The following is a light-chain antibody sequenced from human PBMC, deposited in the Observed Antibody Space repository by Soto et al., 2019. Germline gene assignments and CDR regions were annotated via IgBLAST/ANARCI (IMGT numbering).Light chain of an antibody. CDR3: QQPNSYPLT. Sequence: DVQLTQYKSFLSASVGDRVTITCRASQGISSYLAWYQQKPGKAPKLLIYAASTLQSGVPSRFSGSGSGTEFTLTISSLQPEDFATYYCQQPNSYPLTFGGGTKVDI. J-gene: IGKJ4*01. CDR2: AAS. CDR1: QGISSY. V-gene: IGKV1-9*01.